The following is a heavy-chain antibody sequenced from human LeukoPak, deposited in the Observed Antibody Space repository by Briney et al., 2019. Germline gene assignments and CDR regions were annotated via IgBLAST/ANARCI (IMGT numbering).Heavy chain of an antibody. V-gene: IGHV3-7*03. D-gene: IGHD3-10*01. J-gene: IGHJ4*02. CDR1: GFTFSTYW. Sequence: GGSLRLSCAASGFTFSTYWMSWVRQAPGKGLEWVANIKQDGSDKYYVDSVKGRFTISRDNSKNTLYLQMNSLRAEDTAVYYCAKDGRFGELTFGYWGQGTLVTVSS. CDR2: IKQDGSDK. CDR3: AKDGRFGELTFGY.